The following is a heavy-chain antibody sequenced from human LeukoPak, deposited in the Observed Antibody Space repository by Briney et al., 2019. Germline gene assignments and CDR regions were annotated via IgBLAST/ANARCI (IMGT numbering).Heavy chain of an antibody. CDR2: IYYSGST. V-gene: IGHV4-59*08. D-gene: IGHD1-26*01. Sequence: SETLPLTCTVSGGSISSYYWSWIRQPPGKGLEWIGYIYYSGSTSYNPSLRSRVTISVDTSKNQFSLKLSSVTAADTAVYYCARREYTGSQRAFDYWGQGTLVTVSS. CDR1: GGSISSYY. CDR3: ARREYTGSQRAFDY. J-gene: IGHJ4*02.